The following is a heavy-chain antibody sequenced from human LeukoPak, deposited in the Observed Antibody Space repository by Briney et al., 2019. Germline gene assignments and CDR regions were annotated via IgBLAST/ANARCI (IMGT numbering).Heavy chain of an antibody. CDR3: ASRYSSSSPGLFDY. CDR1: GFTFSSYS. CDR2: ISSSSSYI. Sequence: GGSLRLSCAASGFTFSSYSMNWVRQAPGKGLEWVSSISSSSSYIYYADSVKGRFTISRDNAKNSLYLQMNSLRAEDTAVYYCASRYSSSSPGLFDYWGQGTLVTVSS. D-gene: IGHD6-6*01. J-gene: IGHJ4*02. V-gene: IGHV3-21*01.